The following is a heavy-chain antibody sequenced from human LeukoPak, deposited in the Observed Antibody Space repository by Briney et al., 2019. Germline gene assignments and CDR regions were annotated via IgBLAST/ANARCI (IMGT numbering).Heavy chain of an antibody. D-gene: IGHD3-3*01. CDR1: GFTFSSYW. J-gene: IGHJ3*02. V-gene: IGHV3-7*01. Sequence: PGGSLRLSCTASGFTFSSYWMSWVRQAPGKGLEWVANIQQDGSEKYYVDSVKGRFTISRDNAKNSLYLQMNSLRAEDTAVYYCARDRSLEWLPDRFRDAFDIWGQGTMVTVSS. CDR3: ARDRSLEWLPDRFRDAFDI. CDR2: IQQDGSEK.